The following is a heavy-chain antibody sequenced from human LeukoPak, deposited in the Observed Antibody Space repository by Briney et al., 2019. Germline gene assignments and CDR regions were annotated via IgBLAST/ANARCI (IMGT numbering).Heavy chain of an antibody. Sequence: GGSLRLSCAASGFTFSTYGMHWVRQAPGKGLEWVAFIRFDGSNKYNADSVKGRFTISRDNSKNMLYVQMNSLRAEDTAVYYCAKGPLTEVAGTTWDYWGQGTPVTVSS. V-gene: IGHV3-30*02. J-gene: IGHJ4*02. CDR3: AKGPLTEVAGTTWDY. CDR2: IRFDGSNK. CDR1: GFTFSTYG. D-gene: IGHD6-19*01.